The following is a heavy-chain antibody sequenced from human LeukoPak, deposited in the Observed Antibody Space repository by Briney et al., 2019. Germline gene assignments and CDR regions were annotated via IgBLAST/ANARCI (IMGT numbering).Heavy chain of an antibody. Sequence: GGSLRLSCAASGFTFSSDSLNWGRQAPGKGLEWISYISSSSGTIYYAESVKGRFTISRDNAKKSLYLQTSRLRADDTDVYYCAREEVVISYYFDYWGQGTLVTVSS. CDR1: GFTFSSDS. J-gene: IGHJ4*02. CDR3: AREEVVISYYFDY. D-gene: IGHD2-2*01. CDR2: ISSSSGTI. V-gene: IGHV3-48*01.